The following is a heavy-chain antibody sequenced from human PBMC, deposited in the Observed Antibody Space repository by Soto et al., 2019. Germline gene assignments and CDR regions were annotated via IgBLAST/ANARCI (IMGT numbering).Heavy chain of an antibody. Sequence: LKISCKGSGYTFNSYWIAWVRQMPGEGLEWMGIIYPGDADTRYSPSFRGQVTISADKSINTAYLQWSSLRAEDTAVYYCAKDFVRGIAVWGWFDPWGQGTLVTVSS. D-gene: IGHD6-19*01. V-gene: IGHV5-51*01. CDR1: GYTFNSYW. CDR2: IYPGDADT. J-gene: IGHJ5*02. CDR3: AKDFVRGIAVWGWFDP.